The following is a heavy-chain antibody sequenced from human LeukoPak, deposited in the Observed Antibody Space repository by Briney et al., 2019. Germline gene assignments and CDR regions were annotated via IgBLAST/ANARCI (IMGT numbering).Heavy chain of an antibody. CDR3: VQTGYSYGSGVDY. Sequence: ASVKVSCKASGYTFTGYYIHWVRQAPGQGLEWMGWINPNSGGTNFAQKFQGRVTMTRDTSITYMELSRLRSDDTAVYYCVQTGYSYGSGVDYWGQGTLVTVSS. V-gene: IGHV1-2*02. D-gene: IGHD5-18*01. J-gene: IGHJ4*02. CDR2: INPNSGGT. CDR1: GYTFTGYY.